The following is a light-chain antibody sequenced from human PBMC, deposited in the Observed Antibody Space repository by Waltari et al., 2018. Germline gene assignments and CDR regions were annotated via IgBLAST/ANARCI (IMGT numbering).Light chain of an antibody. V-gene: IGLV1-40*01. CDR2: GST. CDR3: QSYDTSLSVV. CDR1: GSNIRSRYE. J-gene: IGLJ3*02. Sequence: QSVLTQPPSVSGAPGQKVTISCTGSGSNIRSRYEVHWYQQLPRAAPKRLIYGSTSRPLGVPDRFFGSTSGTSASLAITGLQAEDEGDYYCQSYDTSLSVVFGGGTKLTVL.